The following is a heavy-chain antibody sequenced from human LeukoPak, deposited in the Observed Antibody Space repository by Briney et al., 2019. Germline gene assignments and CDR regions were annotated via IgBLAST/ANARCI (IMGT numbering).Heavy chain of an antibody. D-gene: IGHD2-15*01. CDR2: IDFETDTT. V-gene: IGHV3-74*01. CDR3: VRAGSGFDY. J-gene: IGHJ4*02. CDR1: GFTFSNYW. Sequence: GGSLRLSCVASGFTFSNYWMHWVRQAPGKGLEWVSRIDFETDTTTYAGSVKGRFTISRDNTKNTLYLQMDSLRDEDAAVYYCVRAGSGFDYWGQGTLVTVTS.